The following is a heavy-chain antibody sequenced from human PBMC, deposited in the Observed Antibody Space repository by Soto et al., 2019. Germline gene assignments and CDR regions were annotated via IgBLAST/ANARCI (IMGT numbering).Heavy chain of an antibody. D-gene: IGHD6-6*01. J-gene: IGHJ6*02. CDR3: AKDGEAYSSSSYGMGV. CDR1: GFTFSSYG. Sequence: QVQLVESGGGVVQPGRSLRLSCAASGFTFSSYGMHWVRQAPGKGLEWVAVISYDGSNKYYADSVKGRFTISRDNSKNTLYLQMNSLRAEDTAVYYCAKDGEAYSSSSYGMGVWGQGTTVTVSS. CDR2: ISYDGSNK. V-gene: IGHV3-30*18.